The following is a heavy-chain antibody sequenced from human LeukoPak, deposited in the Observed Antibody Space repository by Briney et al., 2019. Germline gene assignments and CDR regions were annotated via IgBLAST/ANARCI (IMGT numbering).Heavy chain of an antibody. J-gene: IGHJ4*02. CDR2: ISSSGSTI. Sequence: GGSLRLSCAASGFTFSSYEMNWVRQAPGKGLEWVSYISSSGSTIYYADSVKGRFTISRDNAKNSLYLQMNSLRAEDTAVYYCAKVAPREWLLSRFDYWGQGTLVTVSS. D-gene: IGHD3-3*01. CDR1: GFTFSSYE. CDR3: AKVAPREWLLSRFDY. V-gene: IGHV3-48*03.